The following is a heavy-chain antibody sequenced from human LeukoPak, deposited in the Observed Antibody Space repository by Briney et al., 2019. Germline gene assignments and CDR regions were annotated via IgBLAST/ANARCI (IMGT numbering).Heavy chain of an antibody. CDR2: IRTKAYGGAT. V-gene: IGHV3-49*04. Sequence: GRSLRLSCTSSGFTFGIYGLSWVRQAPGKGLEWVGSIRTKAYGGATAFATSVKGRFTMSRDDSKNIAYLEMNNLKAEDTGVYYCARDPMGDYFATLPDDGFDVWGQGTMVTVSS. CDR1: GFTFGIYG. D-gene: IGHD3-16*01. CDR3: ARDPMGDYFATLPDDGFDV. J-gene: IGHJ3*01.